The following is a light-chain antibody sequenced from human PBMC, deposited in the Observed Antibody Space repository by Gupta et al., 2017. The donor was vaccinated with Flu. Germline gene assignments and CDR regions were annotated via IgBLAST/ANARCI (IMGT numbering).Light chain of an antibody. J-gene: IGKJ1*01. V-gene: IGKV3D-15*01. CDR2: GAS. CDR1: QTVSNN. Sequence: EIVVTQSPATLSVSPGERATLSCRASQTVSNNLAWYQQKPGQAPRLLIYGASTRATGIPVRFSGSGSGTDFTLTISSLQSEDFAVYFCQQYNKWPLWTFGQGTKVDIK. CDR3: QQYNKWPLWT.